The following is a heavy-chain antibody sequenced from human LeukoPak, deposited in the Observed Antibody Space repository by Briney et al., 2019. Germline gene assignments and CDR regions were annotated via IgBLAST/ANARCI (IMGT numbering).Heavy chain of an antibody. J-gene: IGHJ4*02. CDR3: ATRSGY. CDR2: ISWNSGSI. V-gene: IGHV3-9*01. Sequence: PGGSLRLSCAASGFTFDDYAMHWVRQAPGKGLEWVSGISWNSGSIGYADSVKGRFTISRDNAKNSPYLQMNSLRAEDTALYYCATRSGYWGQGTLVTVSS. D-gene: IGHD2-15*01. CDR1: GFTFDDYA.